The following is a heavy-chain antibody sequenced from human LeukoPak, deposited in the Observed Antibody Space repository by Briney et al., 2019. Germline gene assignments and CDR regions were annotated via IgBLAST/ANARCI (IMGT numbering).Heavy chain of an antibody. Sequence: SETLSLTCTVSGGSISSGSYYWSWVRQPAGKGLEWIGRIYTSGSTNYNPSLKSRVTISVDTSKNQFSLKLSSVTAADTAGYYCARAVDSSGFSSFQYWGQGTLVTVSS. CDR2: IYTSGST. CDR3: ARAVDSSGFSSFQY. D-gene: IGHD3-22*01. J-gene: IGHJ1*01. CDR1: GGSISSGSYY. V-gene: IGHV4-61*02.